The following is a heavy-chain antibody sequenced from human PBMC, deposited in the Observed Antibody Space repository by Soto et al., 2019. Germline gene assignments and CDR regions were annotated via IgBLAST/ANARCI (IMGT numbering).Heavy chain of an antibody. D-gene: IGHD4-4*01. J-gene: IGHJ6*03. CDR3: ARSTWRDYSYWPHYYYMDV. V-gene: IGHV4-34*01. Sequence: PSETLSLTCAVYGGSFSGYYWSWIRHPPGKGLEWIGEINHSGSTNYNPSLKSRVTISVDTSKNQFSLKLSSVTAADTAVYYCARSTWRDYSYWPHYYYMDVWGKGTTVTVSS. CDR2: INHSGST. CDR1: GGSFSGYY.